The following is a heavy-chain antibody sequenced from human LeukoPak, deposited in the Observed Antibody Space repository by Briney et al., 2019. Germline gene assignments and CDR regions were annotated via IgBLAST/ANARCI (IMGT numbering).Heavy chain of an antibody. CDR3: ARPRGCGTSRCNNFDY. D-gene: IGHD2-21*01. V-gene: IGHV3-21*01. J-gene: IGHJ4*02. Sequence: PGGSLRLSCAASGFTFSSYSMNWVRQAPGKGLEGVSSISSSSNYIYYADSVKGRFTISRDNAKNSLYLQMNSLRDEDTGVYYCARPRGCGTSRCNNFDYWGQGTLVTVSS. CDR1: GFTFSSYS. CDR2: ISSSSNYI.